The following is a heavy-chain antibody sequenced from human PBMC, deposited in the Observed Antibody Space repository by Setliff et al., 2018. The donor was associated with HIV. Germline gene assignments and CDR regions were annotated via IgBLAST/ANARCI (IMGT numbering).Heavy chain of an antibody. CDR1: GFTFSSYA. Sequence: GESLKISCAASGFTFSSYAMHWVRQAPGKGLEWVAVISYDGSNKYYADSVKGRFTISRDNSENTLYLQMNSLRAEDTAVYYCARDPTLVRATTFFTDYWGQGTLVTVSS. J-gene: IGHJ4*02. D-gene: IGHD1-26*01. CDR3: ARDPTLVRATTFFTDY. V-gene: IGHV3-30*01. CDR2: ISYDGSNK.